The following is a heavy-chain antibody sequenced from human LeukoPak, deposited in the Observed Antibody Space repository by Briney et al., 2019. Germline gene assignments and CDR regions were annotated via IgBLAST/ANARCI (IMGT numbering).Heavy chain of an antibody. CDR1: GGSISSGSYY. CDR3: ASSRDGYNYADY. D-gene: IGHD5-24*01. V-gene: IGHV4-61*02. Sequence: PSQTLSLTCTVSGGSISSGSYYWNWIRQPAGKALEWIGRIYTSGSTYYNPSLKSRVTISVDRSKNQFSLKLSSVTAADTAVYYCASSRDGYNYADYWGQGTLVTVSS. CDR2: IYTSGST. J-gene: IGHJ4*02.